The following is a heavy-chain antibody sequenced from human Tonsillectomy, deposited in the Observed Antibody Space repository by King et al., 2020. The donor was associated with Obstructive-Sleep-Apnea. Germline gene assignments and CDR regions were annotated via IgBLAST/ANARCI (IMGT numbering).Heavy chain of an antibody. Sequence: QLQESGPGLVKPSETLSLTCVFSGDSISNYYWSWIRPPPGKGLEWIGYIYFSGSTKYNPSLRSRVTISIDPSKKQFSLKLASVTAADTAVYYCASSPFIYDTVYFDYWGQGNLVTVSS. J-gene: IGHJ4*02. CDR2: IYFSGST. D-gene: IGHD3-22*01. V-gene: IGHV4-59*01. CDR3: ASSPFIYDTVYFDY. CDR1: GDSISNYY.